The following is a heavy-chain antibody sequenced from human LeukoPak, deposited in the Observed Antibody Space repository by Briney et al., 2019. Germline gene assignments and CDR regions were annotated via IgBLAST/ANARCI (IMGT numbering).Heavy chain of an antibody. J-gene: IGHJ4*02. D-gene: IGHD3-22*01. V-gene: IGHV4-39*01. CDR3: ARLQAYYYDSSGYYHDY. CDR1: GGSISSGGYY. CDR2: IYYSGST. Sequence: SETLSLTCTVSGGSISSGGYYWGWIRQPPGKGLEWIGSIYYSGSTYYNPSLKSRVTISVDTSKNQFSLKLSSVTAADTAVYYCARLQAYYYDSSGYYHDYWGQGTLVTVSS.